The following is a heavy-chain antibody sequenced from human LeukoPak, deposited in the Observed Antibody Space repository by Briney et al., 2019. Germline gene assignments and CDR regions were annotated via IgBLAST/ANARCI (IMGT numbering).Heavy chain of an antibody. J-gene: IGHJ4*02. Sequence: GSLRLSCAASGFTFSSYWMSWVRQAPGKGLEWVGNIKEEGSGKYYVDSVKGRFTISRDNAKSSLYLQMNSLRAEDTAVYYCARIYYDSSGYRLFDYWGQGTLVTVSS. CDR3: ARIYYDSSGYRLFDY. V-gene: IGHV3-7*02. CDR2: IKEEGSGK. CDR1: GFTFSSYW. D-gene: IGHD3-22*01.